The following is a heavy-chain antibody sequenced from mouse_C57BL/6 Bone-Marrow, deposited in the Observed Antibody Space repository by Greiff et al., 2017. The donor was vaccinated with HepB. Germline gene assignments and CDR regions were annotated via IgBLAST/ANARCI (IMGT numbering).Heavy chain of an antibody. D-gene: IGHD1-1*02. V-gene: IGHV1-55*01. J-gene: IGHJ4*01. CDR1: GYTFTSYW. Sequence: VQVVESGAELVKPGASVKMSCKASGYTFTSYWITWVKQRPGQGLEWIGDIYPGSGSTNYNEKFKSKATLTVDTSSSTAYMQLSSLTSEDSAVYYCARGWSYHAMDYWGQGTSVTVSS. CDR3: ARGWSYHAMDY. CDR2: IYPGSGST.